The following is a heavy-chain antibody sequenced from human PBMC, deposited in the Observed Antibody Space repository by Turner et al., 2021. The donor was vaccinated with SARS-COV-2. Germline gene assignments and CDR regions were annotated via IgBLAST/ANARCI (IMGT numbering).Heavy chain of an antibody. CDR3: ARSGTGRYFDWLLLIDY. V-gene: IGHV4-4*07. D-gene: IGHD3-9*01. Sequence: QVQLQESGPGLVKPSQTLSLTCPVSGDSISGYYWRWIRQPAGKGLEWIGRMYTSGSTNYNPSLKSRVTMSLDSSKNQFYLKLNSVTAADTAMYYCARSGTGRYFDWLLLIDYWGQGTLVTVSS. CDR1: GDSISGYY. J-gene: IGHJ4*02. CDR2: MYTSGST.